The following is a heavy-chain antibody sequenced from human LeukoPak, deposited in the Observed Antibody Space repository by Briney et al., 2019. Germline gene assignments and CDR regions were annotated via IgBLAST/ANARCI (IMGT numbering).Heavy chain of an antibody. CDR2: INHSGST. J-gene: IGHJ6*02. Sequence: PSETLSLTCAVYGGSFSGYYWSWIRQPPGKGLEWIGEINHSGSTNYNPSLKSRVTISVDTSKNQFSLKLSSVTAADTAVYYCARVEGYYYGMDVWGQGTTVTVPS. CDR1: GGSFSGYY. CDR3: ARVEGYYYGMDV. V-gene: IGHV4-34*01. D-gene: IGHD1-1*01.